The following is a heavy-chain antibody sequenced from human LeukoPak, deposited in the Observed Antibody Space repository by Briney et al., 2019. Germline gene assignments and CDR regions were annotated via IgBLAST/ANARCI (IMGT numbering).Heavy chain of an antibody. J-gene: IGHJ4*02. CDR3: ARDADAQQQLVGFDY. CDR2: IYHSGST. Sequence: SETLSLTCAASGYSISSGYYWGWIRQPPGKGLEWIGSIYHSGSTYYNPSLKSRVTISVDTSKNQFSLKLSSVTAADTAVYYCARDADAQQQLVGFDYWGQGTLVTVSS. D-gene: IGHD6-13*01. CDR1: GYSISSGYY. V-gene: IGHV4-38-2*02.